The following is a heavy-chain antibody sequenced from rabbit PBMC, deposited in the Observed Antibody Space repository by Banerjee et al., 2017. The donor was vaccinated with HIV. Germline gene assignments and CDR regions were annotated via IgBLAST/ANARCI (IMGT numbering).Heavy chain of an antibody. CDR1: GFDFSSSYY. J-gene: IGHJ4*01. CDR2: ISAADDSKI. CDR3: ARDLAGVIGWNFGL. D-gene: IGHD4-1*01. Sequence: QSLEESGGGLVQPEGSLTLTCKASGFDFSSSYYMCWVRQAPGKGLEWIGCISAADDSKICYASWAKGRFTISKTSSTTVTLQMTSLTAADTASYFCARDLAGVIGWNFGLWGPGTLVTVS. V-gene: IGHV1S40*01.